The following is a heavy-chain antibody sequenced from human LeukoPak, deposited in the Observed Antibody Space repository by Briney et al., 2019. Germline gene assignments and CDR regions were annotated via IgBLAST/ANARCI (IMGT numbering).Heavy chain of an antibody. CDR2: ISGSGGST. CDR1: GFTFSSYG. D-gene: IGHD3-22*01. Sequence: GSLRLSCAASGFTFSSYGMSWVRQAPGKGLEWVSAISGSGGSTYYADSVKGRFTISRDNSKNTLYLQMNSLRAEDTAVYYCAKAFYSSGYYYWLGYWGQGTLVTVSS. J-gene: IGHJ4*02. CDR3: AKAFYSSGYYYWLGY. V-gene: IGHV3-23*01.